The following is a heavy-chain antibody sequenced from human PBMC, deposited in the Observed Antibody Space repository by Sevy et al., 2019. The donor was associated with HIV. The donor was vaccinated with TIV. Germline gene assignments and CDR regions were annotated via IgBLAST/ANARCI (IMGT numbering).Heavy chain of an antibody. CDR3: ARGRKKAAAGPAPPLTYYYYGMDV. CDR2: ISAYNGNT. CDR1: GYTFTSYG. J-gene: IGHJ6*02. V-gene: IGHV1-18*01. Sequence: ASVKVSCKASGYTFTSYGISWVRQAPGQGVEWMGWISAYNGNTNYPQKLQGRVTRTTDTSTRTAYMELRSLRSDDTAVYYCARGRKKAAAGPAPPLTYYYYGMDVWGQGTTVTVSS. D-gene: IGHD6-13*01.